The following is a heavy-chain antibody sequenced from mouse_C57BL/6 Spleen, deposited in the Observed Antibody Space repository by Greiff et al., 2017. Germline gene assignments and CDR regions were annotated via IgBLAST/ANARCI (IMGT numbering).Heavy chain of an antibody. CDR2: IYPGNSDT. CDR3: TRGTTTVGGSFAY. V-gene: IGHV1-5*01. CDR1: GYTFTSYW. D-gene: IGHD1-1*01. J-gene: IGHJ3*01. Sequence: EVQLQQSGTVLARPGASVKMSCKTSGYTFTSYWMHWVKQRPGQGLEWIGAIYPGNSDTSYNQKFKGKAKLTAVTSASTAYMELSSLTNEDSAVYYCTRGTTTVGGSFAYWGQGTLVTVSA.